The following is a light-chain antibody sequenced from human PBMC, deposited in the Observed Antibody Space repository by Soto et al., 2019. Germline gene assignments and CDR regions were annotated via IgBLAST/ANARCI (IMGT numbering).Light chain of an antibody. Sequence: QSVLTQPPSASGTPGQRVTISCSGSSSNIGNNDVYWYQQFPGTAPKLVVYKNNQRPSGVPDRLSGSKSGTSASLAISGLRSEDEADYYCAAWDDSLGEVFGTGTKVTVL. J-gene: IGLJ1*01. CDR1: SSNIGNND. CDR2: KNN. CDR3: AAWDDSLGEV. V-gene: IGLV1-47*01.